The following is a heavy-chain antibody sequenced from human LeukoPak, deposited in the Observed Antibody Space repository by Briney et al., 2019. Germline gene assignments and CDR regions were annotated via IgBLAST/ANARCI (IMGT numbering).Heavy chain of an antibody. J-gene: IGHJ4*02. CDR1: GFTFSSYG. CDR3: AKDTGGITFGGVIDY. Sequence: TGGSLRLSCAASGFTFSSYGMHWVRQAPGKGLEWVAVISYDGSNKYYADSVKGRFTISRDNSKNTLYLQMNSLRAEDTAVYYCAKDTGGITFGGVIDYWGQGTLVTVSS. V-gene: IGHV3-30*18. CDR2: ISYDGSNK. D-gene: IGHD3-16*02.